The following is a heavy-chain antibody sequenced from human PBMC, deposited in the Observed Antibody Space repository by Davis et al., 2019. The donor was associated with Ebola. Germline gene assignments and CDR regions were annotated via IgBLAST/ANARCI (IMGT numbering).Heavy chain of an antibody. Sequence: GGSLRLSCAASGFIFSDYYMSWIRQAPGKGLEWVSYINTGGGSFFYGDSVKGRFTISRDYAKNSLFLQMNSLRVEDTAIYYCAKDTSNVWFDVWGRGTIVTVSS. CDR3: AKDTSNVWFDV. CDR1: GFIFSDYY. D-gene: IGHD6-19*01. CDR2: INTGGGSF. J-gene: IGHJ3*01. V-gene: IGHV3-11*01.